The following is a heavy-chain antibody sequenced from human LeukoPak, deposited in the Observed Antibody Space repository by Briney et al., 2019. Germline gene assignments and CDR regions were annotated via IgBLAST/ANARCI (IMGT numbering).Heavy chain of an antibody. CDR3: ASPGGNRNGPY. CDR2: INPDGSTT. J-gene: IGHJ4*02. CDR1: GFTFSRYW. V-gene: IGHV3-74*01. D-gene: IGHD4-23*01. Sequence: GGSLRLSCAASGFTFSRYWIHWVRQAPGKGLEWVSRINPDGSTTTYADSVKGRFTISRDNAKNTVYLQMNSLRAEDTAVYYCASPGGNRNGPYWGQGTLVTVSS.